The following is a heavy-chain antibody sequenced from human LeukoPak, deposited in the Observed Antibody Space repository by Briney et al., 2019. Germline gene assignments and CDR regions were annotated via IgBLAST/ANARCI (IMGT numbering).Heavy chain of an antibody. CDR3: ARAGYGDYVPAFDY. D-gene: IGHD4-17*01. CDR2: ISYDGSNK. V-gene: IGHV3-30-3*01. Sequence: GGSLRLSCAASGFTFSSYAMHWVRQAPGKGLEWVAVISYDGSNKYYADSVKGRFTISRDNSKNTLYLQMNSPRAEDAAVYYCARAGYGDYVPAFDYWGQGTLVTVSS. J-gene: IGHJ4*02. CDR1: GFTFSSYA.